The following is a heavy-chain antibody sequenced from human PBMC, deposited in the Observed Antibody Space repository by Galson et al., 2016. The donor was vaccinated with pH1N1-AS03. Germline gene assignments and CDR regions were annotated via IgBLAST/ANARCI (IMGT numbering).Heavy chain of an antibody. D-gene: IGHD6-19*01. CDR3: ARRISVTGREFDS. CDR1: GYTFTSYY. J-gene: IGHJ5*01. CDR2: MYPANFDT. Sequence: KVSCKASGYTFTSYYIHWVRQMPGEGLEWMGIMYPANFDTRYSPSFQGHVTISADTSINTAYLQWSSLRASDTAMYYCARRISVTGREFDSWGQGTLVTVSS. V-gene: IGHV5-51*01.